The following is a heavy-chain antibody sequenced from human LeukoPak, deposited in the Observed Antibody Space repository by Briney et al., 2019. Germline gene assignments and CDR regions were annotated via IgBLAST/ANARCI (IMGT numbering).Heavy chain of an antibody. CDR3: ARHELKTYYGSGSYEADNWFDP. J-gene: IGHJ5*02. V-gene: IGHV4-59*05. D-gene: IGHD3-10*01. Sequence: SETLSLTCTVSGDSISSYYWSWIRQPPGKGLEWIGSIYYSGSTYYNPSLKSRVTISVDTSKNQFSLKLSSVTAADTAVYYCARHELKTYYGSGSYEADNWFDPWGQGTLVTVSS. CDR2: IYYSGST. CDR1: GDSISSYY.